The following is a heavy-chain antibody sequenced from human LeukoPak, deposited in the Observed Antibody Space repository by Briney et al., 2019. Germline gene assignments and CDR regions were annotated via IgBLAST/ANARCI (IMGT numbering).Heavy chain of an antibody. D-gene: IGHD3-3*01. CDR1: GYTFTSYG. Sequence: ASVKVSCKASGYTFTSYGISWVRQAPGQGLEWMGWISAYNGNTNYAQKLQGRVTMTTDTSTSTAYMELRSLRSDDTAVYYCARGRPFIRFLEWSWLGHLPDRRANDLDYWGQGTLVTVSS. V-gene: IGHV1-18*01. CDR2: ISAYNGNT. CDR3: ARGRPFIRFLEWSWLGHLPDRRANDLDY. J-gene: IGHJ4*02.